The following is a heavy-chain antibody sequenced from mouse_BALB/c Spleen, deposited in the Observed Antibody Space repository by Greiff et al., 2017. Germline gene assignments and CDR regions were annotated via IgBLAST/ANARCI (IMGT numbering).Heavy chain of an antibody. CDR3: ARDPYGSSDY. D-gene: IGHD2-2*01. J-gene: IGHJ2*01. V-gene: IGHV5-6-3*01. CDR2: INSNGGST. CDR1: GFTFSSYG. Sequence: EVKLVESGGGLVQPGGSLKLSCAASGFTFSSYGMSWVRQTPDKRLELVATINSNGGSTYYPDSVKGRFTISRDNAKNTLYLQMSSLKSEDTAMYYYARDPYGSSDYWGQGTTLTVSS.